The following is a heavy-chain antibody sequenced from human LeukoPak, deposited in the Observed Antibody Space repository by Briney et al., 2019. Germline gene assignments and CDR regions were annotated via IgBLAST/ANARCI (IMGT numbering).Heavy chain of an antibody. V-gene: IGHV4-59*01. Sequence: PSETLSLTCTMSGGGDSITDYYWSWIRQPPGKGLEWLGYVYHRGSTDYSPSLKSRLIISLDTPKSQFSLRLSSVTAADTAVYYCARGFVPWVRGWYSYPWYFDLWGRGTLVTVSS. CDR1: GGGDSITDYY. D-gene: IGHD6-19*01. J-gene: IGHJ2*01. CDR2: VYHRGST. CDR3: ARGFVPWVRGWYSYPWYFDL.